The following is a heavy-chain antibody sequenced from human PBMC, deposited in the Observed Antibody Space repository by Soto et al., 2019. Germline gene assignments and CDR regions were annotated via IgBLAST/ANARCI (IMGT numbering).Heavy chain of an antibody. Sequence: PSETLSLTCTVSGGSISSSSYYWGWIRQPPGKGLEWIGSMYYSGSTYYKPSLKSRVTISVDTSKNQFSLKLSSVTAADTAVYYFARLSLGSGSQRPNWFDPWGQGTLVTVSS. CDR3: ARLSLGSGSQRPNWFDP. D-gene: IGHD3-10*01. J-gene: IGHJ5*02. CDR2: MYYSGST. CDR1: GGSISSSSYY. V-gene: IGHV4-39*01.